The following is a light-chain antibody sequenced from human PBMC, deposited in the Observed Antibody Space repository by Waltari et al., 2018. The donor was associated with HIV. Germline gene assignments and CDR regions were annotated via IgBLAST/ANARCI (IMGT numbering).Light chain of an antibody. V-gene: IGLV1-44*01. CDR2: SNK. CDR3: ALWDDSLNGVL. CDR1: SSNTGRNT. Sequence: QSELSQPPSASGTPGQRVAISCSGSSSNTGRNTVHWYQQLPGTAPKLLIYSNKRPPPGVPARFSGSKSGTSASLAITGLQSEDEADYYCALWDDSLNGVLFGGGTKLTVL. J-gene: IGLJ2*01.